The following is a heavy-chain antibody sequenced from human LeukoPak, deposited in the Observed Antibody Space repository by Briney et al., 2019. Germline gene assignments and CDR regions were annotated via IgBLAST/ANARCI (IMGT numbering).Heavy chain of an antibody. CDR3: ARNYDFWSGPNWFDP. V-gene: IGHV1-8*01. J-gene: IGHJ5*02. D-gene: IGHD3-3*01. CDR1: GYTFTSYD. CDR2: MNPNSGNT. Sequence: ASVKVSCKASGYTFTSYDINWVRQATGQGLEWMGWMNPNSGNTGYAQKFQGRVTMTRNTSISTAYMELSSLRSEDTAVYYCARNYDFWSGPNWFDPWGQGTLVTVSS.